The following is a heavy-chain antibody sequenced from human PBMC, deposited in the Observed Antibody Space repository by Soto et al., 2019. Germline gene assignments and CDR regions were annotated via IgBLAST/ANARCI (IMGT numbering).Heavy chain of an antibody. Sequence: QVQLVQSGAEVKKPGASVKVSCKASGYTFIGYYIHWVRQAPGQGLEWMGRINPRRGDTTYAQKFQGRLTMTRDTSISTAYMELSSLRTGDTAVYYCGRDGVGATPLGWFDPWGQGSLVTVSS. CDR3: GRDGVGATPLGWFDP. CDR1: GYTFIGYY. J-gene: IGHJ5*02. CDR2: INPRRGDT. D-gene: IGHD1-26*01. V-gene: IGHV1-2*06.